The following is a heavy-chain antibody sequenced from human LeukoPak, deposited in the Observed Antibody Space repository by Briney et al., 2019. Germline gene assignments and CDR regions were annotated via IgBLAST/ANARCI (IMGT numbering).Heavy chain of an antibody. CDR1: GDSVSSNSAA. Sequence: SQTLSLTCAISGDSVSSNSAAWNWIRQSPSRGLEWLGRTSYRSKWYSDYAVSVKGRITINPDTSKNQFSLQLNSVISGDTAVYYCAREGRAAFDIWGQGTMVTVSS. CDR3: AREGRAAFDI. J-gene: IGHJ3*02. V-gene: IGHV6-1*01. CDR2: TSYRSKWYS.